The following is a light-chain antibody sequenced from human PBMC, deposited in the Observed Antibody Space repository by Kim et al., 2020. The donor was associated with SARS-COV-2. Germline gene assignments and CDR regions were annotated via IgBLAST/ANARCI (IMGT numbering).Light chain of an antibody. J-gene: IGKJ2*02. CDR1: QGISNW. CDR3: HHYSTYPRT. V-gene: IGKV1D-16*01. Sequence: SATGGDTVTITWRASQGISNWLAWHHQRPGEAPKVLIHGTTSLQSGVPPRFSGSRSGTEFTLTITGLQPEDFGTYYCHHYSTYPRTFGQGTKLEI. CDR2: GTT.